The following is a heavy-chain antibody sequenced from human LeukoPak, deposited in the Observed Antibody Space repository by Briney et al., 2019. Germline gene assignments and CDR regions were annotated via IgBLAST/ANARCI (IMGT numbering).Heavy chain of an antibody. CDR1: VYSISSGYY. CDR2: IYHSGST. V-gene: IGHV4-38-2*01. Sequence: SETLSLTCAVSVYSISSGYYWGWIRQPPGKGLEWIGSIYHSGSTYYNPSLKSRVTISVDTSKNQFSLKLSSVTAADTAVYYCARVKITMVRGVQYPDYWGQGTLVTVSS. J-gene: IGHJ4*02. CDR3: ARVKITMVRGVQYPDY. D-gene: IGHD3-10*01.